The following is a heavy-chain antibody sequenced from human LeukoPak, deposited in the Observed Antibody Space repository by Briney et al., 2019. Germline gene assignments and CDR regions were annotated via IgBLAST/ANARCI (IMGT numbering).Heavy chain of an antibody. J-gene: IGHJ5*02. CDR2: ISHSGGS. Sequence: MPSETLSLTCAVSGVSFTGYSWTWIRQPPGKGLEWIGEISHSGGSNYNASLKTRLTISLDTPKKQISLRLSSVTAADTAVCYCARKNEYFGDATYKNWFDPWGQGTLVTVSS. D-gene: IGHD3-10*01. CDR3: ARKNEYFGDATYKNWFDP. CDR1: GVSFTGYS. V-gene: IGHV4-34*01.